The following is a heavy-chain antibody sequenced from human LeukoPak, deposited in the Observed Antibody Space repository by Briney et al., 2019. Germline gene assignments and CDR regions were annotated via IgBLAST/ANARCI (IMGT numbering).Heavy chain of an antibody. CDR2: IYYSGST. Sequence: SETLSLTCTVSGGSISSSYWTWIRQPPGKGLEWIGYIYYSGSTNYNPSLKSRVTISVDTSKSHLSLKLTSVTAADTAVYYCARFSSGWHIDYWGQGTLVTVSS. CDR1: GGSISSSY. D-gene: IGHD6-19*01. CDR3: ARFSSGWHIDY. V-gene: IGHV4-59*01. J-gene: IGHJ4*02.